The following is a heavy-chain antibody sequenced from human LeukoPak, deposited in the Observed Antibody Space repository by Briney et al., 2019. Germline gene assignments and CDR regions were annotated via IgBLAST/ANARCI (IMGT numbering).Heavy chain of an antibody. Sequence: GGSLRLSCAASGFTFSSYAMYWVRQAPGKGLEWVAVISYDGSNKYYADSVKGRFTISRDNSKNTLYLQMNSLRAEDTAVYYCARDGSGSYYHHWGQGTLVTVSS. D-gene: IGHD3-10*01. CDR2: ISYDGSNK. V-gene: IGHV3-30-3*01. J-gene: IGHJ5*02. CDR1: GFTFSSYA. CDR3: ARDGSGSYYHH.